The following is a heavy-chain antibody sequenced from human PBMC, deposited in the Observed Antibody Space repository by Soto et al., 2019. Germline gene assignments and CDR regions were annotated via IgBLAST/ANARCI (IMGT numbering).Heavy chain of an antibody. CDR3: AKSLYYYDSSPLDY. CDR1: GFDFEDYS. J-gene: IGHJ4*02. D-gene: IGHD3-22*01. CDR2: TNSDGTDS. V-gene: IGHV3-43D*04. Sequence: XGCLRVSFAAAGFDFEDYSMHWVRQVPGKGLEWVSLTNSDGTDSYYMDSVKGRFTISRDNAKSTLYLQMDRLRPEDTALYFCAKSLYYYDSSPLDYWGQGTLVTVSS.